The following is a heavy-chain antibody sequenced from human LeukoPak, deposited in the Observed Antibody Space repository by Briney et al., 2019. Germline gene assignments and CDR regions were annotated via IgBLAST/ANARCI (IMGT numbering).Heavy chain of an antibody. J-gene: IGHJ4*02. CDR2: SGSGGST. D-gene: IGHD7-27*01. Sequence: GGSLRLSCAASGFTFSSYAMSWVRQAPGKGLEWVSASGSGGSTYYADSVKGRFTISRDNSKNTLYLQMNSLRAEDTAVYYCAKDGGLWVSAHWGDSWGRGTLVTVSS. CDR3: AKDGGLWVSAHWGDS. V-gene: IGHV3-23*01. CDR1: GFTFSSYA.